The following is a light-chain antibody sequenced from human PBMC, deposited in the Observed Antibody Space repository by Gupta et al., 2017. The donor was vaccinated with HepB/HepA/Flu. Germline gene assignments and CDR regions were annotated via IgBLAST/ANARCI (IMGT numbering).Light chain of an antibody. CDR3: QQRSNWPRT. CDR2: DAS. V-gene: IGKV3-11*01. Sequence: ELVLTQSPATLSLSPGERATLSCRTRQRVSSYLAWYQQKPGQAPRLLIYDASNRATGIPARFSGSGSGTDFTLTISSLEPEDFAVYYCQQRSNWPRTFGQGTKVEIK. J-gene: IGKJ1*01. CDR1: QRVSSY.